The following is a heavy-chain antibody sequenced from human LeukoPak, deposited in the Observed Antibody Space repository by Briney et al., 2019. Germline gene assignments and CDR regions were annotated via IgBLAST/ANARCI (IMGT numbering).Heavy chain of an antibody. CDR3: ARGLWYGY. CDR1: GGSISGYY. D-gene: IGHD6-13*01. Sequence: SETLSLTCAVYGGSISGYYWSWIRQPPGKGLEWIGEISHSGSTNYNPSLKSRVTISVDTSKNQFSLKLSSVTAADTAVYYCARGLWYGYWGQGTLVTVSS. J-gene: IGHJ4*02. V-gene: IGHV4-34*01. CDR2: ISHSGST.